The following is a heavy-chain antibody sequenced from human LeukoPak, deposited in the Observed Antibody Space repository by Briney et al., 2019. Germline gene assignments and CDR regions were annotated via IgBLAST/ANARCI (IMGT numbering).Heavy chain of an antibody. J-gene: IGHJ4*01. D-gene: IGHD2-21*01. Sequence: SETLSLTCTVSGGSISGYFWSWIRQRPGKGLEWIGYIYYSGSTNYSPSLKSRVTISVDTSKNQFSLKLTSVTAPDTDVYYCARTGGDSGGQWGQGTLVSVSS. V-gene: IGHV4-59*08. CDR2: IYYSGST. CDR1: GGSISGYF. CDR3: ARTGGDSGGQ.